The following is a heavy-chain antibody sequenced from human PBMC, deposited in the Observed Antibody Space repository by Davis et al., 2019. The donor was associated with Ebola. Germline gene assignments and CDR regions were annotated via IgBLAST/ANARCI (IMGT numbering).Heavy chain of an antibody. J-gene: IGHJ3*02. CDR3: ASESGYWGAFDI. CDR2: ISSDSDYI. Sequence: PGGSLRLSCAASGFTFSTYSMSWVRQAPGKGLEWVSSISSDSDYIYYADSVKGRFTISRDNSKNTLYLQMNSLRAEDTAVYYCASESGYWGAFDIWGQGTMVTVSS. CDR1: GFTFSTYS. D-gene: IGHD3-3*01. V-gene: IGHV3-21*01.